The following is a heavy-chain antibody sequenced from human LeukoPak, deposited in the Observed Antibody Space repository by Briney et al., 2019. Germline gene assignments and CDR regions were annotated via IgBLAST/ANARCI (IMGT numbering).Heavy chain of an antibody. Sequence: WVAFIRYDGSNTYYADSVKGRFTISRDNSKNTLSLQMKSLRAEDTAIYFCAKGETLVDYWGQGTLVTVSS. V-gene: IGHV3-30*02. D-gene: IGHD2-21*01. J-gene: IGHJ4*02. CDR2: IRYDGSNT. CDR3: AKGETLVDY.